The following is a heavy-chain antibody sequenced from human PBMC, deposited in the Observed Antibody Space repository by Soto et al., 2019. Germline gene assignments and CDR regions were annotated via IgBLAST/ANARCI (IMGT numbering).Heavy chain of an antibody. CDR3: AGQGWGGSFPFDP. D-gene: IGHD2-15*01. J-gene: IGHJ5*02. CDR2: IIPILGIA. Sequence: SVKVSCKASGGTFSSSTISWVRQAPGQGLEWMGRIIPILGIANYAQKFQGRVTITADKSTSTAYMELSSLRSEDTAVYYWAGQGWGGSFPFDPWGQGTLVTVCS. V-gene: IGHV1-69*02. CDR1: GGTFSSST.